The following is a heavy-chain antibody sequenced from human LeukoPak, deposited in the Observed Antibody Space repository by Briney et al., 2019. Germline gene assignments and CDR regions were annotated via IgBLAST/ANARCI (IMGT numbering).Heavy chain of an antibody. CDR2: IRSKVYGGIT. CDR3: TGALTYYYDSSGYYHDY. Sequence: KPGGSLRLSCTASGFTFGDYAMSWFRQAPGKGLEWVGFIRSKVYGGITEYAASVKGRFTISRDDSKSIAYLQMNSLKTEDTAVYYCTGALTYYYDSSGYYHDYWGQGTLVTVSS. V-gene: IGHV3-49*05. D-gene: IGHD3-22*01. CDR1: GFTFGDYA. J-gene: IGHJ4*02.